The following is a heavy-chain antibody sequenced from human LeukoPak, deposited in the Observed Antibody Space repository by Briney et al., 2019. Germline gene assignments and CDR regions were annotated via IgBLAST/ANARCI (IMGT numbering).Heavy chain of an antibody. J-gene: IGHJ5*02. D-gene: IGHD5-18*01. Sequence: GGSLRLSCAASGFTSSSYAMNWVRQAPGKGLEWVAVISYDGSNAYYADSVKGRFTISRDNSKNTLYLQMNSLRAEDTAVYHCARDLGTAMATWGQGTLVTVSS. CDR3: ARDLGTAMAT. CDR2: ISYDGSNA. V-gene: IGHV3-30*04. CDR1: GFTSSSYA.